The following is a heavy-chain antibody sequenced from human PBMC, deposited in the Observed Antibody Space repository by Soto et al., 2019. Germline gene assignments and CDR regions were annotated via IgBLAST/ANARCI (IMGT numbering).Heavy chain of an antibody. Sequence: SSETLSLTCTVSGASVSSGDYYWSWIRQPPGKGLEWMGYMYYSGRINYNPSLKSRVTISVDTSKNHFSLNLGSVTAADTAVYYCARDPGYDSSGYFVDYWGQGTLVTVSS. CDR1: GASVSSGDYY. V-gene: IGHV4-61*03. D-gene: IGHD3-22*01. CDR2: MYYSGRI. J-gene: IGHJ4*02. CDR3: ARDPGYDSSGYFVDY.